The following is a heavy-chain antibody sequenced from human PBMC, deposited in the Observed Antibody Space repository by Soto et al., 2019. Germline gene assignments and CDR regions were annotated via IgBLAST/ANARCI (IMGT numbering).Heavy chain of an antibody. Sequence: ASVKVSCKVSGYTLTELSMHWVRQAPGKGLEWMGGFDPEDGETIYAQKFQGRVTMTEDTSTDTAYMELSSLRSEDTAVYYCATWILGLTAFYIWGQGKMVTVSS. D-gene: IGHD2-2*03. CDR1: GYTLTELS. CDR3: ATWILGLTAFYI. J-gene: IGHJ3*02. V-gene: IGHV1-24*01. CDR2: FDPEDGET.